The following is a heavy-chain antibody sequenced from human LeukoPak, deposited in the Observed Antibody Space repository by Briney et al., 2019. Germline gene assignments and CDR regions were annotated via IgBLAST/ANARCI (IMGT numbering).Heavy chain of an antibody. V-gene: IGHV3-74*01. CDR3: VWFGELLSDFDY. Sequence: GGSLRLSCAASGFTFSSYWMHWVRQAPGKGLVWVSRINTDGSGTSYADSVKGRFTISRDNAKNTLYLQMNSLRAEDTAVYYCVWFGELLSDFDYWGQGTLVTVSS. J-gene: IGHJ4*02. CDR2: INTDGSGT. CDR1: GFTFSSYW. D-gene: IGHD3-10*01.